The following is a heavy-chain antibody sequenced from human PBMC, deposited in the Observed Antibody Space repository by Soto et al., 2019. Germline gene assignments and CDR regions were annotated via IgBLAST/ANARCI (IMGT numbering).Heavy chain of an antibody. Sequence: ASVKVSCKASGYTFTSYGITWVRQAPGQGLEWMGWISAYNGNTNYAQKLQGRVTMTTDTSTSTAYMELRSLRSDDTAVYYCAREAAFPGPHDAFDIWGQGTMVTVSS. CDR3: AREAAFPGPHDAFDI. V-gene: IGHV1-18*01. J-gene: IGHJ3*02. CDR1: GYTFTSYG. D-gene: IGHD3-3*02. CDR2: ISAYNGNT.